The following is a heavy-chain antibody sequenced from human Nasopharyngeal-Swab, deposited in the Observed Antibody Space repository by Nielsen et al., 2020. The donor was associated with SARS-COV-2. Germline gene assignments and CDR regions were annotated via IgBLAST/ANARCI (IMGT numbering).Heavy chain of an antibody. Sequence: SVKVSCKASGDTFSSYAISWVRQAPGQGLEWMGGIIPILGIANYAQKFQGRVTITADKSTSTAYMELSSLRSKDTAVYYCASRRQVGANHHAFDIWGQGTMVTVSS. D-gene: IGHD1-26*01. V-gene: IGHV1-69*10. CDR2: IIPILGIA. J-gene: IGHJ3*02. CDR1: GDTFSSYA. CDR3: ASRRQVGANHHAFDI.